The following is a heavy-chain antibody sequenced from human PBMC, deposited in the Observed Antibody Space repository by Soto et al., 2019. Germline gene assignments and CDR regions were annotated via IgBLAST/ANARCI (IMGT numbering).Heavy chain of an antibody. CDR3: ARDRMDYCSGGSCYSPSYYYYGMDV. D-gene: IGHD2-15*01. CDR1: GFTFSSYG. J-gene: IGHJ6*02. V-gene: IGHV3-33*01. Sequence: GGSLRLSCAASGFTFSSYGMHWVRQAPGKGLEWVAVIWYDGSNKYYADSVKGRFTISRDNSKNTLYLQMNSLRAEDTAVYYCARDRMDYCSGGSCYSPSYYYYGMDVWGQGTTVTVSS. CDR2: IWYDGSNK.